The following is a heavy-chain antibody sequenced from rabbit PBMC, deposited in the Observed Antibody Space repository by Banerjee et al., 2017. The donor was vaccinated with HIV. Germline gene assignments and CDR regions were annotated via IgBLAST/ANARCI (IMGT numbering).Heavy chain of an antibody. V-gene: IGHV1S45*01. D-gene: IGHD1-1*01. CDR2: IYNGDGIST. J-gene: IGHJ4*01. Sequence: QEQLEESGGDLVKPEGSLTLTCTASGFSYSTHYCICWVRQAPGKGLEWIACIYNGDGISTYYASWAKGRFTISRSTSLNTVDLKMTSLTAADTATYFCARSTSGYDIWDLWGPGTLVTVS. CDR1: GFSYSTHYC. CDR3: ARSTSGYDIWDL.